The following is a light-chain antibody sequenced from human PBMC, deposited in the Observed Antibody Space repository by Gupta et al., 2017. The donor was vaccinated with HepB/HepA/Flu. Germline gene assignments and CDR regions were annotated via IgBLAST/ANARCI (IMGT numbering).Light chain of an antibody. V-gene: IGLV2-14*01. Sequence: QSALTQPASVSGSPGPSLTISCTGTRSDVGGYNYVSWYQQHPGKAPKLMIYDVSNRPSGVSNRFSGPKSGTTASLTIAGLQAEDEADYYCSSYTSSSTLVVFGGGTKLTVL. J-gene: IGLJ3*02. CDR3: SSYTSSSTLVV. CDR1: RSDVGGYNY. CDR2: DVS.